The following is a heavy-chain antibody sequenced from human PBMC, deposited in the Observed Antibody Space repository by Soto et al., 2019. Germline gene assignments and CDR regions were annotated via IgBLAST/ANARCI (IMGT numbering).Heavy chain of an antibody. V-gene: IGHV4-59*01. CDR3: ARIGGYHGPLDY. J-gene: IGHJ4*02. CDR1: GVSISSYF. Sequence: SETLSLTCSVSGVSISSYFWSWIRQAPGRGLEWIGYTYHRGSTNYSPSLRSRVAISLDTSENQFSLKVNSVTAADTAVYYCARIGGYHGPLDYWGQGTPVTVSS. CDR2: TYHRGST. D-gene: IGHD6-25*01.